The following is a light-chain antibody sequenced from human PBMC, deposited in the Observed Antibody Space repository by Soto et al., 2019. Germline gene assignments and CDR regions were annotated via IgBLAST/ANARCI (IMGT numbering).Light chain of an antibody. J-gene: IGKJ1*01. Sequence: EIVLTQSPATLSLYPGERANLSCRASQNVANYFDLYQQKPGQAPRLLIYESSNRATGIAARFSGSESGTDFTLTISSLGPDDFPVYYCHQRSNWPQTCGQGNKVDIK. CDR1: QNVANY. V-gene: IGKV3-11*01. CDR3: HQRSNWPQT. CDR2: ESS.